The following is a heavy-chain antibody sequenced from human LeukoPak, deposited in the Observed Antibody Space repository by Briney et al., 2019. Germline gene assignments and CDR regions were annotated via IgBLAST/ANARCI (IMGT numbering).Heavy chain of an antibody. CDR1: GFTFDDYA. CDR3: AKDSLLGITMIVVVVYYFDY. D-gene: IGHD3-22*01. V-gene: IGHV3-9*01. Sequence: GRSLRLSCAASGFTFDDYAMHWVRQGPGKGLEWVSGISWNSGSIDYADSVKGRFTISRDNSKNTLYLQMNSLRAEDTAVYYCAKDSLLGITMIVVVVYYFDYWGQGTLVTVSS. CDR2: ISWNSGSI. J-gene: IGHJ4*02.